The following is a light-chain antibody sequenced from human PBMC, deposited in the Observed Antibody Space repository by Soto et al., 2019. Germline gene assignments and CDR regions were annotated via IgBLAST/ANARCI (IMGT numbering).Light chain of an antibody. V-gene: IGKV3-15*01. J-gene: IGKJ1*01. CDR1: QSVRSD. Sequence: EIVMTQSPATLSVSPGERATLSCRASQSVRSDLAWYQQKPGQAPRLLIYAASTRATGIPARFSGSGSGTEFTLTISSLQSEDFAVYYCQQYNNWPPWTFGQGTQVEI. CDR2: AAS. CDR3: QQYNNWPPWT.